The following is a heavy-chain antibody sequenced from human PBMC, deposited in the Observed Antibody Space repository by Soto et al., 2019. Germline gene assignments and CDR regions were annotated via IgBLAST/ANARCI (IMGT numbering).Heavy chain of an antibody. CDR2: INRDGSKA. Sequence: GGSLRLSCAASKFSFNNYWMHWVRQVPGKGPAWLSRINRDGSKAEYAESVKGRFTISRDNTQNTLYLQMNSLRVDDTAMYYCVREPWGFSGSWYDYWGQGTLVTVSS. CDR1: KFSFNNYW. J-gene: IGHJ4*02. CDR3: VREPWGFSGSWYDY. V-gene: IGHV3-74*01. D-gene: IGHD6-19*01.